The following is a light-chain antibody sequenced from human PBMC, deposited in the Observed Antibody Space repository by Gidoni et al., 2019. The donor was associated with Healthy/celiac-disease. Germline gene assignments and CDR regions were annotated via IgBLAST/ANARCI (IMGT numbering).Light chain of an antibody. Sequence: YELTQPPSVSVSPGQTARITCSGDALPKQYAYWYQQKPGQAPVLVIYKDSERPSVIPERFSGSSSGTTVTLTISGVQAEDDADYYCQSADSSGTWVFGGGTKLTVL. J-gene: IGLJ3*02. CDR3: QSADSSGTWV. CDR2: KDS. CDR1: ALPKQY. V-gene: IGLV3-25*03.